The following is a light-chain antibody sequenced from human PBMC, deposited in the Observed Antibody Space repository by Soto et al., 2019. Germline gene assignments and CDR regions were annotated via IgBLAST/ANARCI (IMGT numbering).Light chain of an antibody. CDR3: HQHATSPLT. CDR2: NAS. V-gene: IGKV3-20*01. Sequence: EIVLTQSPGTLSLSPGERATLSCRASQSVGNNYLSWYRQKPGQAPRLLIYNASNRAAAIPERFSGSGSGSDYSLTISRLEPEDVAVYFCHQHATSPLTFGPGTKVIVK. J-gene: IGKJ3*01. CDR1: QSVGNNY.